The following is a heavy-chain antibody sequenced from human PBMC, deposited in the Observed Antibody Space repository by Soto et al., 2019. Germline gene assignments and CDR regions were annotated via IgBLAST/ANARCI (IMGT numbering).Heavy chain of an antibody. CDR1: GFTLTNYW. D-gene: IGHD2-2*01. V-gene: IGHV3-7*03. J-gene: IGHJ5*02. Sequence: GGSLRLSCAASGFTLTNYWMNWVRQAPGEGLEWVANIKQDGSEKYYVYSVRGRFTISRDDAKNSLYLQMSSLRADDTAVYYCASGCGSATCSGWFDPWGQGTLVTVSS. CDR2: IKQDGSEK. CDR3: ASGCGSATCSGWFDP.